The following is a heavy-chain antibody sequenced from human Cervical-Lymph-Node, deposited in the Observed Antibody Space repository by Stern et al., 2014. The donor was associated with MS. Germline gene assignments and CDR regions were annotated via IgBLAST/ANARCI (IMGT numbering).Heavy chain of an antibody. CDR3: ARGHIPYAYNYLFDY. Sequence: MQLVESGGGVVQPGTSLRLSCAASGFTFSSYGMHWVRQAPGQGLEWVALAWYDGSTAYYPNSVKGRFHIPRDNSPYTMSLKLHSLTAEDTAVYYCARGHIPYAYNYLFDYWGQGTLVTVSS. CDR2: AWYDGSTA. D-gene: IGHD5-24*01. J-gene: IGHJ4*02. V-gene: IGHV3-33*01. CDR1: GFTFSSYG.